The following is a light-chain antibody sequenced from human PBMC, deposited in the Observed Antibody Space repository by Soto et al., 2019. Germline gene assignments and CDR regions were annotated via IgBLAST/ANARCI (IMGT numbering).Light chain of an antibody. CDR3: QQRSHWPGT. CDR1: QSVSSY. V-gene: IGKV3-11*01. J-gene: IGKJ3*01. Sequence: EIVLTQSPGTLSLSPGERATLSCRASQSVSSYLAWYQQKPGQAPRLLIYDSSKRATGIPARFSGSGSGTDFTLTISSLEPEDFAVYYCQQRSHWPGTFGPGTKVDIK. CDR2: DSS.